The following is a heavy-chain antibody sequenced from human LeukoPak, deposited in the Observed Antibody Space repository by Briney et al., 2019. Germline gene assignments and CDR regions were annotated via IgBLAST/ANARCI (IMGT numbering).Heavy chain of an antibody. CDR2: TSGGGG. D-gene: IGHD1-1*01. CDR1: GIIFRTYA. J-gene: IGHJ4*02. Sequence: AVSLSLFCASTGIIFRTYARSRVRQPPRKVLDSLAGTSGGGGYYAASVKRRFTISTDNSKNTLYLQMNSLRAEDTAIYYCAKFAGGFKTHYFFDYWGQGTLITVSS. CDR3: AKFAGGFKTHYFFDY. V-gene: IGHV3-23*01.